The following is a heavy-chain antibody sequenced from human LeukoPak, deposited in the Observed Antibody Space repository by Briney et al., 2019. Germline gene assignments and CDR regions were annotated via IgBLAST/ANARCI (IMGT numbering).Heavy chain of an antibody. Sequence: GASVKLCCKASGYTFTGYYMHLVRQAPGQGLEWMGWITPNSGGPNYAQKFQGRVTMTRDTSISTAYMELSRLRSDDTAVYYCARDRGSGSLCRLPDEYYFDYWGQGTLVTVSS. CDR2: ITPNSGGP. J-gene: IGHJ4*02. V-gene: IGHV1-2*02. CDR3: ARDRGSGSLCRLPDEYYFDY. D-gene: IGHD3-10*01. CDR1: GYTFTGYY.